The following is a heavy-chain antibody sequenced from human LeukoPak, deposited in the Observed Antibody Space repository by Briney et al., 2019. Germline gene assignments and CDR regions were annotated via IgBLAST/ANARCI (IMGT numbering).Heavy chain of an antibody. J-gene: IGHJ4*02. V-gene: IGHV3-30-3*01. Sequence: GGSLRLSCAASGFIFSSYAMHWLRQAPGRGLEWVSVISYDGSNKNYADSVKGRFTISRDNSKNTLYLQMNSLRAEDTAVYYCARDPGVRIAVAGYNFEYWGQGALVTVSS. CDR2: ISYDGSNK. CDR3: ARDPGVRIAVAGYNFEY. CDR1: GFIFSSYA. D-gene: IGHD6-19*01.